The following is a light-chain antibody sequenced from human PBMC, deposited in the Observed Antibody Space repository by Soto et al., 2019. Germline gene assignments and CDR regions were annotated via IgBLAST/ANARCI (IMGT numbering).Light chain of an antibody. Sequence: EVVLTQSPATLSVSPGAGATLSCRASQSISSNFAWYQQKPGQTPRVLIYGASTSAIGIPARFSGSGSGTEFTLTISSLQPDDFATYYCQHYTRYSASFGRGTKVDIK. J-gene: IGKJ1*01. V-gene: IGKV3-15*01. CDR3: QHYTRYSAS. CDR1: QSISSN. CDR2: GAS.